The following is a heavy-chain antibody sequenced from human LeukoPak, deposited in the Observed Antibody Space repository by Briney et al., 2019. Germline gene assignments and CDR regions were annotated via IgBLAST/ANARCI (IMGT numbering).Heavy chain of an antibody. V-gene: IGHV5-51*01. Sequence: GESLKISCEGSGYSFTNYWIGWVRQMPGKGLEWMGIIYPDDSDNRYSPSFQGQVTISADKSIGTAYLQWSSLKASDTAMYYCAIGGDSSTSCYRCFNYWGQGTLVTVSS. D-gene: IGHD2-2*01. J-gene: IGHJ4*02. CDR2: IYPDDSDN. CDR1: GYSFTNYW. CDR3: AIGGDSSTSCYRCFNY.